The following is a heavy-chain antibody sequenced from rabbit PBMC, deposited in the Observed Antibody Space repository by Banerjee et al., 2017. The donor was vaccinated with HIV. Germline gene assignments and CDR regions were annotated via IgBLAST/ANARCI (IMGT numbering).Heavy chain of an antibody. CDR1: GFTISSYH. J-gene: IGHJ4*01. Sequence: QEQLEESGGDLVKPEGTLTLTCTASGFTISSYHMCWVRQAPGKGLEWIACIYVGSSGSTYYATWVNGRFTFSKTSSTTVTLQMTSLTDADTATYFCARGDAGYAGSSYATFDLWGPGTLVTVS. V-gene: IGHV1S45*01. D-gene: IGHD4-2*01. CDR3: ARGDAGYAGSSYATFDL. CDR2: IYVGSSGST.